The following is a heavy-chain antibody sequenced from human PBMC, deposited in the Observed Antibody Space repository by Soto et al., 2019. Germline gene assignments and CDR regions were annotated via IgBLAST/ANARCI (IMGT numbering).Heavy chain of an antibody. V-gene: IGHV5-51*01. Sequence: GESLKISCKGSGYSFTGYWIGWVRQMPGKGLEWMGIIYPGDSDTRYSPSFQGQVTISADKSISTAYLQWSSLKASDTAMYYCARHIAVAGTGYYYGMDVWGQGTTVTVSS. CDR3: ARHIAVAGTGYYYGMDV. J-gene: IGHJ6*02. D-gene: IGHD6-19*01. CDR2: IYPGDSDT. CDR1: GYSFTGYW.